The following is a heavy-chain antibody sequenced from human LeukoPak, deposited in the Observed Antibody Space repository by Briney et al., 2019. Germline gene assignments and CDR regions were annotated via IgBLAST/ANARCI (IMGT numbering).Heavy chain of an antibody. CDR2: INPSGDNT. J-gene: IGHJ5*02. CDR3: ARDNSVGDSAWWFDP. Sequence: ASVKVSRKASGYTFTNNFMHGVRQAPGQGLEWMGIINPSGDNTWYAQKFQGRGTMTRDMATSTDYMEVSSLRSEDTAVYYCARDNSVGDSAWWFDPWGQGTLVTVSS. CDR1: GYTFTNNF. V-gene: IGHV1-46*01. D-gene: IGHD5-12*01.